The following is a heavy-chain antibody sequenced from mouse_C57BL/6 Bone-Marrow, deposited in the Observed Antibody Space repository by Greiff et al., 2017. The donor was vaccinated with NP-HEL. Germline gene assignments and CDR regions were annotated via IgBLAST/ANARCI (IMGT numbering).Heavy chain of an antibody. J-gene: IGHJ4*01. CDR3: AREGWLLRGAMDY. D-gene: IGHD2-3*01. Sequence: EVQGVESGPGMVKPFQSLSLTCTVTGYSITSGYDWHWIRHFPGNKLEWMGYISYSGSTNYNPSLKSRISITHDTSKNHFFLKLNSVTTEDTATYYCAREGWLLRGAMDYWGQGTSVTVSS. CDR1: GYSITSGYD. V-gene: IGHV3-1*01. CDR2: ISYSGST.